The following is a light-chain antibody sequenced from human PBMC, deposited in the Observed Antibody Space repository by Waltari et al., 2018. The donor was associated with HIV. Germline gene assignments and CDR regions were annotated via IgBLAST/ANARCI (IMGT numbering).Light chain of an antibody. CDR2: AAS. V-gene: IGKV1-39*01. J-gene: IGKJ4*01. CDR1: QNISSY. CDR3: QQSFNTPLT. Sequence: DIQMIQSPSSLSASIGARVTLTCRASQNISSYLNWYQQKPGKAPRFLIYAASSLQSGVPSTFSGSGSGTDFTLTISSLQREDFATYYCQQSFNTPLTFGGGTKVEIK.